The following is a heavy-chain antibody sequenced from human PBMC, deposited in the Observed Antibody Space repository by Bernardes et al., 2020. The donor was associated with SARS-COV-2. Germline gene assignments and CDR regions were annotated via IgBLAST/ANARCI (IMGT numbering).Heavy chain of an antibody. CDR2: ISGSGDAT. V-gene: IGHV3-23*01. D-gene: IGHD4-4*01. Sequence: GGSLRLSCAASGFTFSSYAMRWVRQAPGKGLEWVSTISGSGDATYYADSVKGRFTISRDNSKNTLYLQMNSLRAEDTAVYYCAKDYSVIGEAVYYYGLDVWGQGTTVTVAS. J-gene: IGHJ6*02. CDR3: AKDYSVIGEAVYYYGLDV. CDR1: GFTFSSYA.